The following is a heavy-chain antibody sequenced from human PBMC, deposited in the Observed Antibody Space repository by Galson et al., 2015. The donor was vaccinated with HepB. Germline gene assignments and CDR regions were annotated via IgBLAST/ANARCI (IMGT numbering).Heavy chain of an antibody. Sequence: SLRLSCAASGFTFSGSAMHWVRQASGKGLEWVGRIRSKANSYATAYAASVKGRFTISRDDSKNTAYLQMNSLKTEDTAVYYCTRLVVRGVVDAFDIWGQGTMVTVSS. CDR2: IRSKANSYAT. CDR1: GFTFSGSA. D-gene: IGHD3-10*01. J-gene: IGHJ3*02. CDR3: TRLVVRGVVDAFDI. V-gene: IGHV3-73*01.